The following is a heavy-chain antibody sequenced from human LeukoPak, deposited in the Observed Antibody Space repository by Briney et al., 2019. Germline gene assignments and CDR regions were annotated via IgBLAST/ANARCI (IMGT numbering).Heavy chain of an antibody. Sequence: SETLSLTCTVSGGSISSGGYYWSWIRQHPGKGLEWIGYIYYSGSTYYNPSLKSRVTISVDTSKNQFSLKLSSVTAADTAVYYCARLPLMTTVTPPGWFDPWGQGTLVTVSS. CDR2: IYYSGST. V-gene: IGHV4-31*03. J-gene: IGHJ5*02. CDR1: GGSISSGGYY. D-gene: IGHD4-11*01. CDR3: ARLPLMTTVTPPGWFDP.